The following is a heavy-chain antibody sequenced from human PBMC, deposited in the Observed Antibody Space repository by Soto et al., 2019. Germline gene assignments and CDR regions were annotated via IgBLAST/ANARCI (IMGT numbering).Heavy chain of an antibody. CDR3: ARDIVVVPAAIGSAPAYYYYGMDV. CDR2: IYPGDSDT. Sequence: LGESLKISCKGSGYSFTSYWIGWVRQMPGKGLEWMGIIYPGDSDTRYSPSFQGQVTISADKSISTAYLQWSSLKASDTAMYYCARDIVVVPAAIGSAPAYYYYGMDVWGQGTTVTVSS. V-gene: IGHV5-51*01. J-gene: IGHJ6*02. CDR1: GYSFTSYW. D-gene: IGHD2-2*02.